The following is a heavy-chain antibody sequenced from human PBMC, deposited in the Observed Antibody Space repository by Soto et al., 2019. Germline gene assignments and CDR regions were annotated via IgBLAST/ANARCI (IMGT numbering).Heavy chain of an antibody. CDR3: AKLRYCSGSSCYSPWFYP. D-gene: IGHD2-15*01. Sequence: EVQLLESGGGLVQPGGSLRLSCAASGFTFSSYAMSWVRQAPGKGLEWVSAISGSGGSTYYADSVKGRFTISRDNSKNTLYLQMNSLRAEDTAVYYCAKLRYCSGSSCYSPWFYPWGQGTLVTVSS. CDR1: GFTFSSYA. V-gene: IGHV3-23*01. J-gene: IGHJ5*02. CDR2: ISGSGGST.